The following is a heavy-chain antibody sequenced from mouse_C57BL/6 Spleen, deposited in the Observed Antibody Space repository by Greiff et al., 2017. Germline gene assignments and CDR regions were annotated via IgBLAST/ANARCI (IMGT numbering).Heavy chain of an antibody. CDR3: ARSRPHFDD. CDR2: INPNNGGT. V-gene: IGHV1-26*01. Sequence: EVQLQQSGPELVKPGASVKISCKASGYTFTDYYMNWVKQSHGKSLEWIGDINPNNGGTSYNQKFKGKATLTVDKSSSTAYMELRSLTSEDSAVYYCARSRPHFDDGGQGTTLTVSS. CDR1: GYTFTDYY. J-gene: IGHJ2*01.